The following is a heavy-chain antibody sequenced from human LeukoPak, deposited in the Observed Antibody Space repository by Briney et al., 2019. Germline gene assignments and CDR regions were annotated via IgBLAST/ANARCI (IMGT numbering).Heavy chain of an antibody. J-gene: IGHJ5*02. CDR3: ARDSGTTGEVKFDP. D-gene: IGHD1-7*01. CDR1: GASISSYY. Sequence: PSETLSLTCTVSGASISSYYWSWLRQPAGKALEWIGRIYVTGSTTYNPSLESRVTMSLDTSKNHFSLKLRSVTAADTAVYYCARDSGTTGEVKFDPWGQGTLVTVSS. CDR2: IYVTGST. V-gene: IGHV4-4*07.